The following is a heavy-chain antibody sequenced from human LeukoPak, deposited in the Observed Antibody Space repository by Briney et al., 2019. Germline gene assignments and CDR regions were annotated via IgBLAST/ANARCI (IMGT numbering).Heavy chain of an antibody. J-gene: IGHJ4*02. D-gene: IGHD3-3*01. CDR2: INWNGGSI. CDR3: ARGIRFLEWLSGFDY. V-gene: IGHV3-20*04. Sequence: SGGSLRLSCAASGFTFDDYGMSWVRQVPGKGLEWVSGINWNGGSIGYADSVKGRFTIYRDNAKNSLYLQMDSLRVEDTALYYCARGIRFLEWLSGFDYWGQGTLVTVSS. CDR1: GFTFDDYG.